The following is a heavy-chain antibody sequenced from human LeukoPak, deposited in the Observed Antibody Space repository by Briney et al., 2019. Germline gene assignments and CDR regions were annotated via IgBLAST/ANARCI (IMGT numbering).Heavy chain of an antibody. D-gene: IGHD2-21*02. CDR3: ARHIVVVTAFDP. CDR2: INHSGST. J-gene: IGHJ5*02. V-gene: IGHV4-34*01. Sequence: SETLSLTCAVYGGSFSGYYWSWIRQPPGKGLEWIGEINHSGSTNYNPSLKSRVTISVDTSKNQFSLKLNSVTAADTAVYYCARHIVVVTAFDPWGQGTLVTVSS. CDR1: GGSFSGYY.